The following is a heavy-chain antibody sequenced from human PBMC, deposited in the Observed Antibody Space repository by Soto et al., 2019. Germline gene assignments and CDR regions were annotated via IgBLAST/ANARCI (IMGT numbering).Heavy chain of an antibody. CDR3: ARASVTTYYYYGMDV. D-gene: IGHD4-4*01. CDR1: GGSISSYY. V-gene: IGHV4-59*01. Sequence: SETLSLTCTVSGGSISSYYWSWIRQPPGKGLEWIGYIYYSGSTNYNPSLKSRVTISVDTSKNQFSLKLSSVTAADTAVYYCARASVTTYYYYGMDVWGQGTTVTAP. J-gene: IGHJ6*02. CDR2: IYYSGST.